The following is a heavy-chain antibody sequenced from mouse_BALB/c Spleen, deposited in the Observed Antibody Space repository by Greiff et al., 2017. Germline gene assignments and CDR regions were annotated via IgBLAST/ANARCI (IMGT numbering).Heavy chain of an antibody. CDR3: ARKWGNPGYWYFDV. D-gene: IGHD1-3*01. CDR2: IYPGDGDT. J-gene: IGHJ1*01. Sequence: QVQLKQSGAELVRPGSSVKISCKASGYAFSSYWMNWVKQRPGQGLEWIGQIYPGDGDTNYNGKFKGKATLTADKSSSTAYMQLSSLTSEDSAVYFCARKWGNPGYWYFDVWGAGTTVTVSS. CDR1: GYAFSSYW. V-gene: IGHV1-80*01.